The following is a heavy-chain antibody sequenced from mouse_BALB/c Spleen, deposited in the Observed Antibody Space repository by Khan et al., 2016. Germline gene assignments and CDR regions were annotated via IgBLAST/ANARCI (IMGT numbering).Heavy chain of an antibody. CDR3: ARGITTATFDY. V-gene: IGHV1-9*01. D-gene: IGHD1-2*01. J-gene: IGHJ2*01. Sequence: QVQLQESGAELMKPGASVKMSCKATGFTFSGYWIEWVKQRPGHGLEWIGEIFPGNVDTNYDPKFEVKATITADTSSDTAYLHISSLTSEDSAVHYCARGITTATFDYWGQGTTLTVSS. CDR1: GFTFSGYW. CDR2: IFPGNVDT.